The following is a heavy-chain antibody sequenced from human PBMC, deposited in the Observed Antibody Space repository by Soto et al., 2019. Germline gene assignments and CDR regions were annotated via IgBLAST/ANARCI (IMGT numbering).Heavy chain of an antibody. D-gene: IGHD2-15*01. CDR2: IYHTVNT. J-gene: IGHJ3*02. Sequence: PWETLSPTCSGPGFSIGSHFWIWIPQAPGKGPELVGYIYHTVNTNYNPALKSRVTISMDTSKNHLYLQLSSVTAADTAVYYCARLQYTVVTALDIWGQGTMVTFS. CDR1: GFSIGSHF. V-gene: IGHV4-59*11. CDR3: ARLQYTVVTALDI.